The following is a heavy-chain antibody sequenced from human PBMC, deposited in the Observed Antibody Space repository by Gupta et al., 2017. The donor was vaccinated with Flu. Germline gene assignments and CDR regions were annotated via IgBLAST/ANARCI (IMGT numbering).Heavy chain of an antibody. CDR3: ARGMTTGSYGMDV. D-gene: IGHD4-17*01. J-gene: IGHJ6*02. CDR2: ISSNGGST. V-gene: IGHV3-64*01. Sequence: EVQLVESGGGLVQPGGSLRLSCAASGFTFSSYAMHWVRQAPGKGLEYVSAISSNGGSTYYANSVKGRFTISRDNSKNTLYLQMGSLRAEDMAVYYCARGMTTGSYGMDVWGQGTTVTVSS. CDR1: GFTFSSYA.